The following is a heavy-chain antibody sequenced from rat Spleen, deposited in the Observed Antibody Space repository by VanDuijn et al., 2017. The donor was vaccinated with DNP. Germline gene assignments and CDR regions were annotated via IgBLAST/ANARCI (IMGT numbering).Heavy chain of an antibody. V-gene: IGHV5S11*01. D-gene: IGHD1-10*01. CDR3: ARRDYNNYYFDY. CDR1: GFTFSNYD. Sequence: EVQLVESGGGLVQPGRSLKLSCAASGFTFSNYDMAWVRQAPTKGLEWVASISPSGGSTYYRDSVKGRFTFSRDNAKSSLYLQMDSLRSEETATYYCARRDYNNYYFDYWGQGVMVTVSS. J-gene: IGHJ2*01. CDR2: ISPSGGST.